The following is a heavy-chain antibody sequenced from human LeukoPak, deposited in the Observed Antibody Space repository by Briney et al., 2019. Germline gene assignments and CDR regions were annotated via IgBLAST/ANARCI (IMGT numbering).Heavy chain of an antibody. CDR3: ARAAVRYYFDY. V-gene: IGHV1-46*01. CDR2: ISPSGGST. Sequence: ASVKVSCKASGYTFTSYYMHWVRQAPGQGLEWMGIISPSGGSTSYAQKFQGRVTMTRDMSTSTVYMELSSLRSEDTAVYYCARAAVRYYFDYWGQGTLVTVSS. D-gene: IGHD2-15*01. J-gene: IGHJ4*02. CDR1: GYTFTSYY.